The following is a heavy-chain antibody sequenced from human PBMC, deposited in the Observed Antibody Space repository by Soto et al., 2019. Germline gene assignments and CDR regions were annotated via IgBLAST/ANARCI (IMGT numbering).Heavy chain of an antibody. CDR3: ARGVGSSYWYLDL. CDR1: GGSFSGYY. J-gene: IGHJ2*01. D-gene: IGHD1-26*01. Sequence: SETLSLTCAVYGGSFSGYYWSWIRQPPGKGLEWIGEINHSGSTNYNPSLKSRVTISVDTSKDQFSLKLDSVTAADTAVYYCARGVGSSYWYLDLWGRGTLITVSS. CDR2: INHSGST. V-gene: IGHV4-34*01.